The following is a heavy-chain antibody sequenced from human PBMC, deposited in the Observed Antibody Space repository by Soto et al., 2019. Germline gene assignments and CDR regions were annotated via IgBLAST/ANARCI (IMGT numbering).Heavy chain of an antibody. CDR1: GFTFRTYI. CDR3: ARDRGYDAHDYYHNAMDV. V-gene: IGHV3-21*01. Sequence: EVQLVESGGGLVKPGGSLRLSCISSGFTFRTYIMNWVRQAPGKGLEWVSGIRGFSPYTFYAESVKGRFTISRDNAKNSLYLQMNSLRAEDTAVYYCARDRGYDAHDYYHNAMDVWGQGTTVTVSS. J-gene: IGHJ6*02. D-gene: IGHD3-10*01. CDR2: IRGFSPYT.